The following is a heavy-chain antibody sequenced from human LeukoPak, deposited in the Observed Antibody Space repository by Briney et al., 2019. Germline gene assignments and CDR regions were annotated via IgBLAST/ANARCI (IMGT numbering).Heavy chain of an antibody. CDR3: ARVSEGDDAFDI. Sequence: PGGSLRLSCAASGFTFSSYSMNWVRQAPGKGLEWVSSISSSSSYIYYADSVKGRFTISRDNAKNSLYLQMNSLRAEDTAVYYCARVSEGDDAFDIWGQGTMVTVSS. V-gene: IGHV3-21*01. D-gene: IGHD3-16*01. CDR1: GFTFSSYS. J-gene: IGHJ3*02. CDR2: ISSSSSYI.